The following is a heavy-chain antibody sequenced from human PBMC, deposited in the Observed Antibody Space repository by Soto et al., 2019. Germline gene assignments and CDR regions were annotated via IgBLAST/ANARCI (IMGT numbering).Heavy chain of an antibody. CDR3: ARRGRGSR. J-gene: IGHJ4*02. D-gene: IGHD3-16*01. CDR1: GGSFIGYY. CDR2: INHSGST. Sequence: PAETLSLTCAVYGGSFIGYYWSWIRQPPGKGLEWIGEINHSGSTNYNPSLKSRVTISVDTSKNQFSLKLSSVTAADTAVYYCARRGRGSRWGQGTLVTVSS. V-gene: IGHV4-34*01.